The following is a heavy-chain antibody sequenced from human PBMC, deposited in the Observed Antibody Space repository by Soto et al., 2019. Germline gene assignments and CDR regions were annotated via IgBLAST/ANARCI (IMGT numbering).Heavy chain of an antibody. CDR2: IYHSGST. D-gene: IGHD5-18*01. V-gene: IGHV4-4*02. Sequence: SETLSLTCAVSGGSISSSNWWSWVRQPPGKGLEWIGEIYHSGSTNYNPSLKSRVTISVDKSKNQFSLKLSSVTAADTAVYYCARALAAMAFSDYYYYGMDVWGQGTTVTVSS. CDR1: GGSISSSNW. J-gene: IGHJ6*02. CDR3: ARALAAMAFSDYYYYGMDV.